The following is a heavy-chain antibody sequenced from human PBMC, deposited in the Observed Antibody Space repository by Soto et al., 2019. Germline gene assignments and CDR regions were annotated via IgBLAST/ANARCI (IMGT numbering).Heavy chain of an antibody. CDR2: IYYSGST. J-gene: IGHJ6*02. CDR1: GGSISSYY. Sequence: PSETLSLTCTVSGGSISSYYWSWIRQPPGKGLEWIGYIYYSGSTNYNPSLKSRVTISVDTSKNQFSLKLSSVTAADTAVYYCASGIYCSGGSCYGMDVWGQGTTVTVSS. CDR3: ASGIYCSGGSCYGMDV. V-gene: IGHV4-59*01. D-gene: IGHD2-15*01.